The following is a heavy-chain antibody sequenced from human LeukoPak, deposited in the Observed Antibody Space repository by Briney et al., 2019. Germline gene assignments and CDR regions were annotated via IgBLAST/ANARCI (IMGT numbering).Heavy chain of an antibody. J-gene: IGHJ4*02. CDR3: TTGGHYFGS. CDR2: IKSKSDGGTT. D-gene: IGHD3-10*01. Sequence: GGSLRLSCAASGVTISDAWMSWVCQAPRKGQEWVGRIKSKSDGGTTDYAAPVTDRFIISRDDSKNTLFLQMNSLEADDTAVYYCTTGGHYFGSWGQGTLVIVSS. CDR1: GVTISDAW. V-gene: IGHV3-15*01.